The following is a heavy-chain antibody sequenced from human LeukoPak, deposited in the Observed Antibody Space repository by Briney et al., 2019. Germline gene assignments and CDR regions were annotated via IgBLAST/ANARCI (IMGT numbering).Heavy chain of an antibody. CDR2: INTNTGNP. D-gene: IGHD5-12*01. J-gene: IGHJ4*02. Sequence: ASVKVSCKASGYTFTSYAMNWVRQAPGQGLEWMGWINTNTGNPTYAQGFTGRFVFSLDTSVNTAYLQISSLKAEDTAVYYCARDQDRGYDFSFDYWGQGSLVTVSS. CDR3: ARDQDRGYDFSFDY. CDR1: GYTFTSYA. V-gene: IGHV7-4-1*02.